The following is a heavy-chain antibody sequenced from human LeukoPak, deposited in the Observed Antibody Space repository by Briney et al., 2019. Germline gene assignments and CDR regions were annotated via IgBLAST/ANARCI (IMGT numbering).Heavy chain of an antibody. CDR3: AKDATAVPGTVYMDV. Sequence: GGSLRLSCAASRFTFTNYSMNWVRQAPGKGLEWVSSISSLSNYIYYADSVKGRFTISRDNAKNSVYLQMTSLRAEDTALYYCAKDATAVPGTVYMDVWGKGTTVTISS. D-gene: IGHD6-13*01. J-gene: IGHJ6*03. CDR2: ISSLSNYI. CDR1: RFTFTNYS. V-gene: IGHV3-21*01.